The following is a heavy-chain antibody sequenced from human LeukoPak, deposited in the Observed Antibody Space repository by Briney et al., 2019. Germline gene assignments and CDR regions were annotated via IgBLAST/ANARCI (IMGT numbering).Heavy chain of an antibody. D-gene: IGHD3-16*02. J-gene: IGHJ4*02. V-gene: IGHV4-59*01. CDR2: IYYSGST. Sequence: SETLSLTCTVSGGSISSYYWSWIRQPPGKGLEWIGYIYYSGSTNYNPSLKSRVTISVDTSKNQFSLKLNSVTAADTAVYYCARVSVTVIDYWGQGTLVTVSS. CDR3: ARVSVTVIDY. CDR1: GGSISSYY.